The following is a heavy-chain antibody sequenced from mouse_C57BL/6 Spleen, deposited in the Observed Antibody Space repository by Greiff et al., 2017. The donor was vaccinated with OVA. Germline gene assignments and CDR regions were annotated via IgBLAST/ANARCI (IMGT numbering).Heavy chain of an antibody. CDR1: GYPFTGSW. Sequence: QVQLQQPGAELVKPGAPVKVSCKASGYPFTGSWLHWLKQRPGKGLGWIGRIHPSDGDTNYNQKFKGKATLTVDKSSSTAYMQLSSLTSEDSAVYYCAIFVVAFDYWGQGTTLTVSS. D-gene: IGHD1-1*01. V-gene: IGHV1-74*01. CDR2: IHPSDGDT. J-gene: IGHJ2*01. CDR3: AIFVVAFDY.